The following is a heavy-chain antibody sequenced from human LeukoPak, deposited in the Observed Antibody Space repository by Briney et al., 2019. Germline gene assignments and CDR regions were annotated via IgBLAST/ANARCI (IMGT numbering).Heavy chain of an antibody. Sequence: GGSLRLSCAASGFTFRTYGMHWVRQAPGKGLEWVAVISYDGSNKYYADSVKGRFTISRDNSKNTLYLQMNSLRAEDTAVYYCAKPATETDIVVVVAAPPPFDYWGQGTLVTVSS. CDR2: ISYDGSNK. V-gene: IGHV3-30*18. D-gene: IGHD2-15*01. CDR1: GFTFRTYG. CDR3: AKPATETDIVVVVAAPPPFDY. J-gene: IGHJ4*02.